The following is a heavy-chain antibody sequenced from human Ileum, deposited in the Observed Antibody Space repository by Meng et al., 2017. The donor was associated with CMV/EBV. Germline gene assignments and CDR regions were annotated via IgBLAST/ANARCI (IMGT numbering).Heavy chain of an antibody. CDR3: AREHQLVNANYYFDP. CDR1: GYKFTSYH. Sequence: SGYKFTSYHMVWVGQDPGQGLEWMRWIGDYNSGTTYAQNVQGRVAMPIDTSTSTAYMGLRSMRSADAAVYYCAREHQLVNANYYFDPWGQGTLVTVSS. CDR2: IGDYNSGT. D-gene: IGHD6-13*01. J-gene: IGHJ5*02. V-gene: IGHV1-18*04.